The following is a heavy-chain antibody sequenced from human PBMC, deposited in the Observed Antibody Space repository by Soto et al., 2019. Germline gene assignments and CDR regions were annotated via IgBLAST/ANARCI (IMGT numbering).Heavy chain of an antibody. CDR1: GYTFTSYG. V-gene: IGHV1-18*01. D-gene: IGHD2-15*01. CDR3: ARDVGRYCSGGSCYFGY. J-gene: IGHJ4*02. CDR2: ISAYNGNT. Sequence: ASVKVSCKASGYTFTSYGISWVRQAPGQGLEWMGWISAYNGNTNYAQKLQGRVTVTTDTSTSTAYMELRSLRSDDTAVYYCARDVGRYCSGGSCYFGYWGQGTLVTVSS.